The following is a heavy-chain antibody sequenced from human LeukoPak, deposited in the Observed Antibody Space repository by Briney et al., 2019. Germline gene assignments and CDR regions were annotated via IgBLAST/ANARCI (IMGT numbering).Heavy chain of an antibody. Sequence: QPGGSLRLSCAVSGFSVTNNYMSWVRQAPGKGLEWVSVFYVGGATYYADSVKGRFTISRDNAKNTLYLQMNSLRAEDTAVYYCARDRGGSSSWYVWDYWGQGTLVTVSS. CDR1: GFSVTNNY. CDR2: FYVGGAT. V-gene: IGHV3-53*01. D-gene: IGHD6-13*01. CDR3: ARDRGGSSSWYVWDY. J-gene: IGHJ4*02.